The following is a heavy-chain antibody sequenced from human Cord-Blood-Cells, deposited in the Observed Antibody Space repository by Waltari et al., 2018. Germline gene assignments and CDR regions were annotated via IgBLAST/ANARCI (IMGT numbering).Heavy chain of an antibody. Sequence: QVQLVQSGAEVKKPGASVKVSCTASGYTFTGYYMHWVLQAPGRVLGGMGWINPNSGGTNSAQKVQGWVTITRDTSISTAYMELSRRRSDDTAVYDWARAGSTWELVERAWFDPWGQGTLVTVSS. CDR1: GYTFTGYY. CDR2: INPNSGGT. J-gene: IGHJ5*02. D-gene: IGHD1-26*01. V-gene: IGHV1-2*04. CDR3: ARAGSTWELVERAWFDP.